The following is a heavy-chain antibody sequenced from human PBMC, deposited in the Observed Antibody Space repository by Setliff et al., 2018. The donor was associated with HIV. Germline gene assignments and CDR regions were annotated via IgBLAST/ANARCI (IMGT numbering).Heavy chain of an antibody. CDR1: GGSISSDNW. Sequence: PSETLSLTCAVSGGSISSDNWWTWVRQPPGKGLEWIGEIYHSEYTNYNASLKSRVSMSVDKSKNQFSLKLTSVTAADTAVYYCARGVQAQVVLMSYVKGRFDPWGQGTQVTVSS. D-gene: IGHD2-8*01. CDR2: IYHSEYT. V-gene: IGHV4-4*02. CDR3: ARGVQAQVVLMSYVKGRFDP. J-gene: IGHJ5*02.